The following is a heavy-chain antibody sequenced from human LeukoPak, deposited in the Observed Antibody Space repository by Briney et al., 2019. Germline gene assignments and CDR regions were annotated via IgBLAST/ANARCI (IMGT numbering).Heavy chain of an antibody. Sequence: GGSLRLSCSASGFIFSNYAMHWVRQAPGKGLEYVSAISSNGGSTYYADSVKGRFAISRDNSKNTLYLQMSSLRAEDTAVYYCVKGKGIAVTSLDYWGQGTLVTVSS. D-gene: IGHD6-19*01. J-gene: IGHJ4*02. CDR1: GFIFSNYA. V-gene: IGHV3-64D*06. CDR2: ISSNGGST. CDR3: VKGKGIAVTSLDY.